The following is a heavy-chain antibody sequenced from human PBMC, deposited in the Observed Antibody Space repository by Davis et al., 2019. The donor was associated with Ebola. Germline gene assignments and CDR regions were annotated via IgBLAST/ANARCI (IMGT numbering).Heavy chain of an antibody. D-gene: IGHD7-27*01. V-gene: IGHV3-7*03. CDR3: TRLTGDLIWYFDL. J-gene: IGHJ2*01. Sequence: GESLKISCAASGFTFSSYWMSWVRQAPGKGLEWVANIKEDGSEKYYVDSVKGRFTISRDNAKNSLHLQVNSLRAEDTAVYYCTRLTGDLIWYFDLWGRGSLVTVSS. CDR2: IKEDGSEK. CDR1: GFTFSSYW.